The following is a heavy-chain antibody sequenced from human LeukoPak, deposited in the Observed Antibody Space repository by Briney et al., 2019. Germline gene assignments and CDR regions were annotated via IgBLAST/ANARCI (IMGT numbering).Heavy chain of an antibody. CDR3: ARLNYYDSSGYYGAFDI. Sequence: SETLSLTCTVSGGSFSGYYWSWIRQPAGKGLEWFGRIYTSGSTNYNPSLKSRVTISVDTSKNQFSLKLSSVTAADTAVYYCARLNYYDSSGYYGAFDIWGQGTMVTVSS. J-gene: IGHJ3*02. CDR2: IYTSGST. CDR1: GGSFSGYY. D-gene: IGHD3-22*01. V-gene: IGHV4-4*07.